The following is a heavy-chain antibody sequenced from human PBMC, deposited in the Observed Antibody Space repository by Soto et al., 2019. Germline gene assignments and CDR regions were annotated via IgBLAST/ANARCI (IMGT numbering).Heavy chain of an antibody. Sequence: SETLSLTCGVSGGTIRSPDWWTWVRQPPGKGLEWIGEIFQIGSTNYTPSLESRVTISVDKSKNQFSLTLTSVTAADTAVYFCARGRGRYSSGWSWFDPWGQGMSVPVSS. CDR1: GGTIRSPDW. V-gene: IGHV4-4*02. CDR2: IFQIGST. CDR3: ARGRGRYSSGWSWFDP. D-gene: IGHD6-19*01. J-gene: IGHJ5*02.